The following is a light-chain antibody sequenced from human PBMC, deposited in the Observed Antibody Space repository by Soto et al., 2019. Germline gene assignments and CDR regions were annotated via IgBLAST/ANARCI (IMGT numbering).Light chain of an antibody. CDR1: QSISSW. J-gene: IGKJ1*01. Sequence: DIQMTQSPSTQSASVGDRVTITCRASQSISSWLAWYQQKAGEAPKLLIYKASSLESGVPSRFGGSGSGTEFTLTISSLQSDDFATYYCQQYNVYPSPFAQGTKVEIK. V-gene: IGKV1-5*03. CDR2: KAS. CDR3: QQYNVYPSP.